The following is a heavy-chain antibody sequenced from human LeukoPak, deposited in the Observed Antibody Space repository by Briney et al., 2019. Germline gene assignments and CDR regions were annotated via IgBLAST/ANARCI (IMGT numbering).Heavy chain of an antibody. V-gene: IGHV4-61*01. J-gene: IGHJ4*02. CDR1: GGSVSSGSYY. D-gene: IGHD3-22*01. CDR2: IHYSGST. CDR3: ARGGDYYDSSGYVDY. Sequence: SETLSLTCTVSGGSVSSGSYYWSWIRQPPGKGLEWIGYIHYSGSTNYNPSLKSRVTISVDTSKNQFSLKLSSVTAADTAVYYWARGGDYYDSSGYVDYWGQGTLVTVSS.